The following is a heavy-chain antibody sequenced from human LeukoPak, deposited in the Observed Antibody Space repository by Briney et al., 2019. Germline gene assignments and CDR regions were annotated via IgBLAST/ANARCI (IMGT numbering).Heavy chain of an antibody. Sequence: GGSLRLSCTTSGLTFSTSGFNWFRQAPGKGLEWVASIGPTGFDRYHADSIKGRFTMSRDNANNFLYLQMDSLRAEDTAVYYCATETNGRHYDYWGQGTLLTVSS. J-gene: IGHJ4*02. CDR1: GLTFSTSG. D-gene: IGHD1-14*01. V-gene: IGHV3-21*06. CDR3: ATETNGRHYDY. CDR2: IGPTGFDR.